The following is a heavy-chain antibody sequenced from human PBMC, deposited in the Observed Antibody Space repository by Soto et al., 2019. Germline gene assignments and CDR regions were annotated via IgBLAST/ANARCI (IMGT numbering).Heavy chain of an antibody. CDR3: AKDLSSSWSFDY. Sequence: DQGKGLEWVAVISYDGSNKYYADSVKGRFTISRDNSKNTLYLQMNSLRAEDTAVYYCAKDLSSSWSFDYWGQGTLVTVS. J-gene: IGHJ4*02. CDR2: ISYDGSNK. D-gene: IGHD6-13*01. V-gene: IGHV3-30*18.